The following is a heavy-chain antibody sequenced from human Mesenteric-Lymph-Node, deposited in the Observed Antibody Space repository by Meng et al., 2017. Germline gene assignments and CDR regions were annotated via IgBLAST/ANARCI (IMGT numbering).Heavy chain of an antibody. CDR3: ARIAVAGTFDY. V-gene: IGHV4-39*01. D-gene: IGHD6-19*01. CDR1: GGSISSSSYY. J-gene: IGHJ4*02. CDR2: IYYSGST. Sequence: QLQLQEAGPGLVEALEAPALPCTVSGGSISSSSYYWGWIRQPPGKGLEWIGSIYYSGSTYYNPSLKSRVTISVDTSKNQFSLKLSSVTAADTAVYYCARIAVAGTFDYWGQGTLVTVSS.